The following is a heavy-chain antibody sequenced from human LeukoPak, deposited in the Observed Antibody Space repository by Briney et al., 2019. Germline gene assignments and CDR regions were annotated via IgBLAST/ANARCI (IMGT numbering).Heavy chain of an antibody. V-gene: IGHV1-2*04. D-gene: IGHD5-12*01. CDR3: ARDYPDIVATIGRISP. J-gene: IGHJ5*02. CDR2: INPDTGGT. CDR1: GYTFTGYY. Sequence: ASVKVSCKTSGYTFTGYYLQWVRQAPGQGLEWMGWINPDTGGTNYAQKFQGWVTMTRDTSISTAYMELSRLRSDDTAVYYCARDYPDIVATIGRISPWGQGTLVTVSS.